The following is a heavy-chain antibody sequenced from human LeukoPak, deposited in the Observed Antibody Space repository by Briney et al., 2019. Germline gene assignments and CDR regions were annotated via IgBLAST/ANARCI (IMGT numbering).Heavy chain of an antibody. J-gene: IGHJ4*02. Sequence: RRSLRLSCAASGFTFSSYAMHWVRQAPGKGLEWVAVISYDGSNKYYADSVKGRFTISRDNSKNTLYLQMNSLRAEDTAVYYCAREGSYSSGWYYFDYWGQGTLVTVSS. CDR1: GFTFSSYA. D-gene: IGHD6-19*01. V-gene: IGHV3-30-3*01. CDR3: AREGSYSSGWYYFDY. CDR2: ISYDGSNK.